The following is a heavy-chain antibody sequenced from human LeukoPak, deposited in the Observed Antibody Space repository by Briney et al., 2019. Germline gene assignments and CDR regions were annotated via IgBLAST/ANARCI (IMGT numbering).Heavy chain of an antibody. V-gene: IGHV3-21*01. D-gene: IGHD6-19*01. Sequence: GGSLRLSCAASGFTFSSYSMNWVRQAPGKGLEWVSSISSSSSYIYYADSVKGRFTISRDNAKNSLYLQMNSLRAEDTAVYYCARVEPPDSSGRSLKDHDKFDYWGQGTLVTVSS. CDR1: GFTFSSYS. CDR2: ISSSSSYI. J-gene: IGHJ4*02. CDR3: ARVEPPDSSGRSLKDHDKFDY.